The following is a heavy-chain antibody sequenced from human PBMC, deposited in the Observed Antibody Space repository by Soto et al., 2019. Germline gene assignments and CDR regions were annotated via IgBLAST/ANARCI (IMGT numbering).Heavy chain of an antibody. D-gene: IGHD4-4*01. Sequence: PGGSLRLSCTSSGFTFENYAMHWVRQAPGKGLEWVSGISWNRGTIGYADSVRGRFTISRDNAKNSLYLQMDSLRPEDTALDYCAKDNLYSNFEHYFDYWGRGTLVTVSS. CDR1: GFTFENYA. J-gene: IGHJ4*02. CDR2: ISWNRGTI. V-gene: IGHV3-9*01. CDR3: AKDNLYSNFEHYFDY.